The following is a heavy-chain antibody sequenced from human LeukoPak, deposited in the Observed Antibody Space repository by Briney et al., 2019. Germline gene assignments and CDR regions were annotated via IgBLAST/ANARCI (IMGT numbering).Heavy chain of an antibody. J-gene: IGHJ4*02. CDR1: GYTFTSYD. D-gene: IGHD3-3*01. CDR2: MNPNSGNT. CDR3: ARTYSYWSGYPTLGY. Sequence: GASVKVSCKASGYTFTSYDINWVRQATGQGLEWMGWMNPNSGNTGHAQKFQGRVTITRNTSISTAYMELGSLRSEDTAVYYCARTYSYWSGYPTLGYWGQGTLVTVSS. V-gene: IGHV1-8*03.